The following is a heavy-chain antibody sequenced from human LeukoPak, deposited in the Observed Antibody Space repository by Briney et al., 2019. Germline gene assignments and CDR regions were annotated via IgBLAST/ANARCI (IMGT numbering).Heavy chain of an antibody. CDR3: ARTVAGTSPFDY. J-gene: IGHJ4*02. Sequence: GGSLRLSCAASGFTFSSFWMHWVRQAPGKGLVWVSHLNSDGSSTSYADSVKGRFTISRDNAKNTLYLQMNSLRAEDTAVYYCARTVAGTSPFDYWGQGTLVTVSS. V-gene: IGHV3-74*01. D-gene: IGHD6-19*01. CDR1: GFTFSSFW. CDR2: LNSDGSST.